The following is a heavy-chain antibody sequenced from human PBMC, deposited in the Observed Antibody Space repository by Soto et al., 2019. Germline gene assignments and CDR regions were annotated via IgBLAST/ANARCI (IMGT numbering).Heavy chain of an antibody. CDR1: GYTFTSYA. CDR3: AKSPTVTAAIPY. Sequence: GASVKVSCKASGYTFTSYAMHWVRQAPGQRLEWMGWINAGNGNTKYSQKFQGRVTITRDTSASTAYMELSSLRSEDTAVYYCAKSPTVTAAIPYGGQGPLVTVPS. D-gene: IGHD2-2*02. J-gene: IGHJ4*02. CDR2: INAGNGNT. V-gene: IGHV1-3*01.